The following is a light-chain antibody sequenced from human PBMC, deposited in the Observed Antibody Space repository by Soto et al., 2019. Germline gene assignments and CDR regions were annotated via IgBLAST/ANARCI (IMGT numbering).Light chain of an antibody. CDR2: GAS. J-gene: IGKJ5*01. Sequence: EIVLTQSPGTLSLSPGQRATLSCRASESISRDYLAWYQQRLGQAPRLLIYGASSGATGIPDRFSGSGSGTDFTLTISRLEPEDFAVYYCQQFGSSPITFGQGTRLEIK. CDR3: QQFGSSPIT. CDR1: ESISRDY. V-gene: IGKV3-20*01.